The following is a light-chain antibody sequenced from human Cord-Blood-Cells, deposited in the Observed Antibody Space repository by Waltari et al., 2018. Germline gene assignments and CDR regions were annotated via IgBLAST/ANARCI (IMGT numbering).Light chain of an antibody. CDR2: CAS. V-gene: IGKV4-1*01. CDR1: QSVLYSYNNTNY. CDR3: QQYYSTPYT. Sequence: DIVMTQSPHPLAVSLGERATINCNTSQSVLYSYNNTNYLAWYQQKPGQPPKLLIYCASTLESGVPARFSGSGSGTDFTLTISSLQAEDFAVYYCQQYYSTPYTFGQGTKLDIK. J-gene: IGKJ2*01.